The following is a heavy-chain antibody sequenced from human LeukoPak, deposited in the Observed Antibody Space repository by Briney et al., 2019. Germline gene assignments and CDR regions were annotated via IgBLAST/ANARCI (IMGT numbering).Heavy chain of an antibody. Sequence: SETLSLTCAVSGYSISSGYYWGWIRQPPGKGLEWIGSIYHSGRTYYNPSLKSRVTISVDTSKNQFSLKLSSVTAADTAVYYCARDRLAAAGFDYWGQGTLVTVSS. CDR2: IYHSGRT. V-gene: IGHV4-38-2*02. CDR1: GYSISSGYY. J-gene: IGHJ4*02. CDR3: ARDRLAAAGFDY. D-gene: IGHD6-13*01.